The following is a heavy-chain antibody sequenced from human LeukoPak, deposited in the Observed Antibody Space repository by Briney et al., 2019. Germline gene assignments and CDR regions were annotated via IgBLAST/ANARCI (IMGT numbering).Heavy chain of an antibody. CDR3: ARSEHSSSSFDY. Sequence: GGSLRLSCAASGFTLSSYSMNWVRQAPGKGLEWVSYISSSSTHIYYADSVMGRFTISRDNARNSLYLQMNSLRAEDTAIYYCARSEHSSSSFDYWGQGTLVTVSS. CDR2: ISSSSTHI. J-gene: IGHJ4*02. D-gene: IGHD6-6*01. V-gene: IGHV3-21*01. CDR1: GFTLSSYS.